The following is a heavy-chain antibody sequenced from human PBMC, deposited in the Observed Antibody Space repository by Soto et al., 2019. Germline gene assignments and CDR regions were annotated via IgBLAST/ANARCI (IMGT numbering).Heavy chain of an antibody. CDR3: ASGQPATAPSHNWFDP. Sequence: PGGSLRLSCAASGFTFSSYSMNWVRQAPGKGLEWVSSISSSSSYIYYADSVKGRFTISRDNAKNSLYLQMNSLRAEDTAVYYCASGQPATAPSHNWFDPWGQGTLVTVSS. J-gene: IGHJ5*02. CDR2: ISSSSSYI. V-gene: IGHV3-21*01. CDR1: GFTFSSYS.